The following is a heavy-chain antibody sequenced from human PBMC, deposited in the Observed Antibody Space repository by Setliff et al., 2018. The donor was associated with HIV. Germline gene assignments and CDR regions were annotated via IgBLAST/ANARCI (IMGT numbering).Heavy chain of an antibody. CDR2: IYSTGST. D-gene: IGHD3-9*01. CDR1: GDSISSGNYY. J-gene: IGHJ2*01. CDR3: TRDTGYILSGYRPHWYFDL. Sequence: SETLSLTCTFSGDSISSGNYYWSWIRQPAGKGLEWIGRIYSTGSTNYNPSLKSRVTISSDTSKNLFSLKLTTVTAADAAVYYCTRDTGYILSGYRPHWYFDLRGRGTPVTVS. V-gene: IGHV4-61*02.